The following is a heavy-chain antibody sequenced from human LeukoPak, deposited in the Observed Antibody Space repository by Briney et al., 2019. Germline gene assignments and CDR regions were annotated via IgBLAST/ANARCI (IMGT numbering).Heavy chain of an antibody. CDR3: TKNWGYYYDSTGYYSDY. CDR2: ISGSGGNT. CDR1: GFTFSSYA. D-gene: IGHD3-22*01. Sequence: PGGSLRLSCAASGFTFSSYAMSWVRQAPGKGLEWVSAISGSGGNTYYADSVKGRFTISRNNSKNTLYLLMNSLRAEDTAVYYCTKNWGYYYDSTGYYSDYWGQGTLVTVSS. J-gene: IGHJ4*02. V-gene: IGHV3-23*01.